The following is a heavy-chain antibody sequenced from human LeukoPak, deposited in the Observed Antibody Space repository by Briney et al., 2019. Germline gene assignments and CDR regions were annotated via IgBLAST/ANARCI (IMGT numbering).Heavy chain of an antibody. CDR1: GNTFTSFH. D-gene: IGHD1-1*01. CDR3: ARESPSTFYFDY. J-gene: IGHJ4*02. V-gene: IGHV1-46*01. Sequence: ASVKVSCKASGNTFTSFHIHWVRQAPGQGLEYMGIIKVYGDTTIYAQRFQGRITMTRDTSTSTVYMELSSLNSEDMAVYYCARESPSTFYFDYWGQGTLVTVSS. CDR2: IKVYGDTT.